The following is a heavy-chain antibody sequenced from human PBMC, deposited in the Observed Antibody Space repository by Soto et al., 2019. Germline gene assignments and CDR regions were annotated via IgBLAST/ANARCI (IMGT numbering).Heavy chain of an antibody. V-gene: IGHV3-23*01. Sequence: PGGSLRLSCAASGFPFSSYAMSWVRQAPGKGLEWVSAISGSGGSTYYADSVKGRFTISRDNSKNTLYLQMNSLRAEDTAVYYCARDMIVVATFDYWGQGTLVTVSS. CDR2: ISGSGGST. CDR3: ARDMIVVATFDY. J-gene: IGHJ4*02. D-gene: IGHD3-22*01. CDR1: GFPFSSYA.